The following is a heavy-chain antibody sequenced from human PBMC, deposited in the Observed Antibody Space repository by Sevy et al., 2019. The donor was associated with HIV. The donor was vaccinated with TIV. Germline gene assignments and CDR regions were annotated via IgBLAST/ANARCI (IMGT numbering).Heavy chain of an antibody. J-gene: IGHJ4*02. CDR2: IWKDGSNK. V-gene: IGHV3-33*01. Sequence: GGSLRLSCAASGFTFSNYGMHWVRQAPGKGLEWVAVIWKDGSNKYYADSVKGRFTISRDNSKNKLYLQMNSLRVEDTAVYFCARGGDFNDRSAKRDFDYWGQGTLVTVSS. CDR1: GFTFSNYG. D-gene: IGHD3-22*01. CDR3: ARGGDFNDRSAKRDFDY.